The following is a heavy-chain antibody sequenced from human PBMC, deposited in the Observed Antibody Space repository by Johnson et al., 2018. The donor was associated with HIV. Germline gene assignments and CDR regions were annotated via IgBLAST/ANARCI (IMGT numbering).Heavy chain of an antibody. CDR1: GFTFDDYG. CDR2: INWNGGST. CDR3: ANALILDAFNI. J-gene: IGHJ3*02. Sequence: VQLLESGGGVVRPGGSLRLSCAASGFTFDDYGLSWVRQAPGKGLEWVSGINWNGGSTGYADSLKGRFTTSRDNAKNSLYLQMNSLRAEDTALYYCANALILDAFNIWGQGTMVNVSS. V-gene: IGHV3-20*04. D-gene: IGHD2-21*01.